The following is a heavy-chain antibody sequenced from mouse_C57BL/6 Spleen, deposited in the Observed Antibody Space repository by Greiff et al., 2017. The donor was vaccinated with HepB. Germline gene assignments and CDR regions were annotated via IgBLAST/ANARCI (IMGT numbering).Heavy chain of an antibody. J-gene: IGHJ3*01. D-gene: IGHD2-4*01. Sequence: VKLVESGPGLVAPSQSLSITCTVSGFSLTSYGVDWVRQSPGKGLEWLGVIWGVGSTNYNSALKSRLSISKDNSKSQVFLKMNSLQTDDTAMYYCASLDYDYGFAYWGQGTLVTVSA. V-gene: IGHV2-6*01. CDR1: GFSLTSYG. CDR2: IWGVGST. CDR3: ASLDYDYGFAY.